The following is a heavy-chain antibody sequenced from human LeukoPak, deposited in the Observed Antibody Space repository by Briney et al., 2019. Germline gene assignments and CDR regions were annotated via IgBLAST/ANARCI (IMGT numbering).Heavy chain of an antibody. D-gene: IGHD3-10*01. J-gene: IGHJ4*02. CDR1: GGSFSGYY. Sequence: SETLSLTCAVYGGSFSGYYWSWIRQPAGKGLEWIGRIYTSGSTNYNPSLKSRVTMSVDTSKNQFSLKLSSVTAADTAVYYCAREAYNIWFGELSPYFDYWGQGTLVTVSS. V-gene: IGHV4-4*07. CDR2: IYTSGST. CDR3: AREAYNIWFGELSPYFDY.